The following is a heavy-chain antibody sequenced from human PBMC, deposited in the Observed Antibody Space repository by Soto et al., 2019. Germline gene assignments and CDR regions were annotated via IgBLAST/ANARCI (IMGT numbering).Heavy chain of an antibody. Sequence: EVQLVESGGGLVKPGGSLRLSCVASGFTFNNAWMNWVRQAPGKGLEWVGRIKSKTDGETTDYAAPVKGRVTISRDDSKNTLYLQMNSLKTEDTALYYCTTDQGTAWNDYWGQGTLVTVSS. V-gene: IGHV3-15*07. CDR3: TTDQGTAWNDY. CDR2: IKSKTDGETT. J-gene: IGHJ4*02. D-gene: IGHD2-8*02. CDR1: GFTFNNAW.